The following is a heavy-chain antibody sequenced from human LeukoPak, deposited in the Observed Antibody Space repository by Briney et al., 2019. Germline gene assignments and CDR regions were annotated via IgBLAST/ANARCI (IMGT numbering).Heavy chain of an antibody. Sequence: ASVKVSCKASGYTFTGYYMHWVRQAPGQGLEWMGWINPNGGGTNYAQKFQGRVTMTRDTSISTAYMELSRLRSDDTAVYYCARGSGSYLDNWFDPWGQGTLVTVSS. CDR1: GYTFTGYY. D-gene: IGHD3-10*01. J-gene: IGHJ5*02. V-gene: IGHV1-2*02. CDR2: INPNGGGT. CDR3: ARGSGSYLDNWFDP.